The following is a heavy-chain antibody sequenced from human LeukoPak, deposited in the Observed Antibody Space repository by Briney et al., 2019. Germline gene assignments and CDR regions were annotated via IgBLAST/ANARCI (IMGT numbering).Heavy chain of an antibody. CDR1: GFTFSSYG. Sequence: GGTLRLSCAASGFTFSSYGMHWVRQAPGKGLERVAGIWYDGNNKYYADSVKGRFTISRDNSKNTLYLQMNSLRAEDTAVYYCVKDQYYDSSGYYFDYWGQGTLVTVSS. CDR3: VKDQYYDSSGYYFDY. CDR2: IWYDGNNK. V-gene: IGHV3-33*06. D-gene: IGHD3-22*01. J-gene: IGHJ4*02.